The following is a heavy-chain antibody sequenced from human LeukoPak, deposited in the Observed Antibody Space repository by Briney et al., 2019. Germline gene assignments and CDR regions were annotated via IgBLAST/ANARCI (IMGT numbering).Heavy chain of an antibody. CDR3: AKGAAMARGYFDY. D-gene: IGHD5-18*01. CDR1: GFTFDDYA. V-gene: IGHV3-9*01. J-gene: IGHJ4*02. Sequence: PGGSLRLSCAASGFTFDDYAMHWVRQAPGKGLEWVSGISWHRGSIGYADSVKGRFTISRDNAKNSLYLQMNSLRAEDTALYYCAKGAAMARGYFDYWGQGTLVTVSS. CDR2: ISWHRGSI.